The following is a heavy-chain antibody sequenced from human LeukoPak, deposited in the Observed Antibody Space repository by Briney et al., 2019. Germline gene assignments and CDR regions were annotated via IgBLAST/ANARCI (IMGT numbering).Heavy chain of an antibody. V-gene: IGHV1-2*04. J-gene: IGHJ4*02. CDR3: ARDRYSSSWYGSDY. CDR1: GYTFTSYG. Sequence: ASVKVSCKASGYTFTSYGISWVRQAPGQGLEWMGWINLKSGGTNYALKFQGSVTMTRDTSITTAYMELSSLTSDDTAVYYCARDRYSSSWYGSDYWGQGTLVTVSS. D-gene: IGHD6-13*01. CDR2: INLKSGGT.